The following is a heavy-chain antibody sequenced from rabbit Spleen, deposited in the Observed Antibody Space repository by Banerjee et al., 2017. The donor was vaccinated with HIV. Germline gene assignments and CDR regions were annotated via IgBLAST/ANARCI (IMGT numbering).Heavy chain of an antibody. D-gene: IGHD4-1*01. CDR3: ARDLAGVIGWNFNL. CDR1: GFSFSEKEV. CDR2: IDTGSSGFT. Sequence: QEQLVESGGGLVQPEGSLTLTCTASGFSFSEKEVMCWVRQAPGKGLEWIVCIDTGSSGFTYFANWAKGRFTISKTSSTTVTLQMTSLTAADTATYFCARDLAGVIGWNFNLWGPGTLVTVS. V-gene: IGHV1S45*01. J-gene: IGHJ4*01.